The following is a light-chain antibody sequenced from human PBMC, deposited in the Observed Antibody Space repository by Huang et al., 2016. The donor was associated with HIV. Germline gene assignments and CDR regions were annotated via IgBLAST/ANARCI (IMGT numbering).Light chain of an antibody. Sequence: EIVLTQSPGTLSLSPGEGATVSCRANESVRSTYLAWYRQSGGQAPRVLIYGASNRATGIPDRFSGSGSGTDFTLTISRLEPEDFAVYYCQQYGTSPWTFGQGTKVEIK. CDR2: GAS. CDR1: ESVRSTY. CDR3: QQYGTSPWT. V-gene: IGKV3-20*01. J-gene: IGKJ1*01.